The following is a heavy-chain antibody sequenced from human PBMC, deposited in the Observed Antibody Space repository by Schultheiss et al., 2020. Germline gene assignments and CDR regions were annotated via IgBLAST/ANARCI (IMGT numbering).Heavy chain of an antibody. CDR3: ARGQTPDRTGQWLYYRLYYYYGMDV. CDR1: GGSISSGGYS. J-gene: IGHJ6*02. CDR2: MYYGGDT. Sequence: SQTLSLTCVVSGGSISSGGYSWSWIRQPPGKGLEWIGFMYYGGDTKYNPSLKSRVTTSVDTPKNQFSLKLSSVTAADTAVYYCARGQTPDRTGQWLYYRLYYYYGMDVWGQGTTVTVSS. D-gene: IGHD6-19*01. V-gene: IGHV4-61*08.